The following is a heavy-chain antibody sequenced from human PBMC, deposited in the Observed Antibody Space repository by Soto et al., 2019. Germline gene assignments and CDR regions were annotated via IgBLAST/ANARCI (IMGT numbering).Heavy chain of an antibody. V-gene: IGHV4-30-2*01. CDR3: ARVGNHYYGMDV. J-gene: IGHJ6*02. CDR2: IYHSGST. CDR1: GGSISSGGYS. Sequence: PSETLSLTCAVSGGSISSGGYSWSWIRQPPGKGLEWIGYIYHSGSTYYNPSLKSRVTISVDRSKNQFSLKLSSVTAADTAVYYCARVGNHYYGMDVWGQGTTVTVYS.